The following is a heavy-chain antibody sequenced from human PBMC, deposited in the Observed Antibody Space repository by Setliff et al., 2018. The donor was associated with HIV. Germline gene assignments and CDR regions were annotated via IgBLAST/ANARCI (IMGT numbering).Heavy chain of an antibody. V-gene: IGHV4-39*07. CDR2: VYYSGST. J-gene: IGHJ4*02. CDR3: ARVRADSSGYYRGVGEYYFDY. Sequence: WIRQPPGKGLEWIGTVYYSGSTYYNPSLKSRVTISVDTSKNQFSLKLSSVTAADTAVYYCARVRADSSGYYRGVGEYYFDYWGQGTLVTVSS. D-gene: IGHD3-22*01.